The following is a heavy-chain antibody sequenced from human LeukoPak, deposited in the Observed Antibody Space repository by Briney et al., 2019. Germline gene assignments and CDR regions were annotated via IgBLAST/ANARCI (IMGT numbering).Heavy chain of an antibody. CDR3: ARLDSDILTGYLVAGTNWFDP. CDR1: GGTFSSYA. D-gene: IGHD3-9*01. CDR2: IIPIFGTA. J-gene: IGHJ5*02. Sequence: ASVKVSCKASGGTFSSYAISWVRQAPGQGLEWMGGIIPIFGTANYAQKFQGRVTITADESTSTAYMELSSLRSEDTAVYYCARLDSDILTGYLVAGTNWFDPWGQGTLVTVSS. V-gene: IGHV1-69*13.